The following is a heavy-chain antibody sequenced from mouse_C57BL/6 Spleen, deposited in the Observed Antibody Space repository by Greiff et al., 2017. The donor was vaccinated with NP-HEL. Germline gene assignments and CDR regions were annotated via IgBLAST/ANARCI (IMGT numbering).Heavy chain of an antibody. V-gene: IGHV5-12*01. Sequence: EVKLEESGGGLVQPGGSLKLSCAASGFTFSDYYMYWVRQTPEKRLEWVAYISNGGGSTYYPDTVKGRFTISRDNAKNTLYLQMSRLKSEDTAMYYCARPHYYGSSYGYFDVWGTGTTVTVSS. CDR2: ISNGGGST. J-gene: IGHJ1*03. CDR1: GFTFSDYY. CDR3: ARPHYYGSSYGYFDV. D-gene: IGHD1-1*01.